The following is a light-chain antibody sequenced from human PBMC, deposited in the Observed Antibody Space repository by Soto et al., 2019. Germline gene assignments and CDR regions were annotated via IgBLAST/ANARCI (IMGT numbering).Light chain of an antibody. CDR3: SSYTSTSTLV. V-gene: IGLV2-14*01. CDR2: EVT. Sequence: QSVLTQPASVSGSPGQSITISFTGTSNDVGTHNFVSWYQQHPGKAPKLMIHEVTDRPSGVSNRFSGSKSGNTASLTISGLQAEDEADYYCSSYTSTSTLVFGTGTKLTVL. CDR1: SNDVGTHNF. J-gene: IGLJ1*01.